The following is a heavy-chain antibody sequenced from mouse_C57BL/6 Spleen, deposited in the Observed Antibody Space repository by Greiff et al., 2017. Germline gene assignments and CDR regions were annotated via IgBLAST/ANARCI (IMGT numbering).Heavy chain of an antibody. CDR1: GFTFSSYG. D-gene: IGHD3-2*02. V-gene: IGHV5-6*02. Sequence: EVKLMESGGDLVKPGGSLKLSCAASGFTFSSYGMSWVRQTPDKRLEWVATISSGGSYTYYPDSVKGRFTISRDNAKNTLYLQMSSLKSEDTAMYYCARRAQANYFDYWGQGTTLTVSS. CDR2: ISSGGSYT. J-gene: IGHJ2*01. CDR3: ARRAQANYFDY.